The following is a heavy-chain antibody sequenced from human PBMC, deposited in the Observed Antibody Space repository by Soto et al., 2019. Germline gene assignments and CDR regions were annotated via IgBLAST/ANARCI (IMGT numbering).Heavy chain of an antibody. CDR3: ARVLHQWLAPPVIGWFDP. J-gene: IGHJ5*02. V-gene: IGHV1-69*13. CDR2: IIPIFGTA. D-gene: IGHD6-19*01. CDR1: GGTFSRYA. Sequence: AVKISCKASGGTFSRYAISWVRQAPGQGLEWMGGIIPIFGTANYAQKFQGRVTITADESTSTAYMELSSLRSEDTAVYYCARVLHQWLAPPVIGWFDPWGQGTLVTVSS.